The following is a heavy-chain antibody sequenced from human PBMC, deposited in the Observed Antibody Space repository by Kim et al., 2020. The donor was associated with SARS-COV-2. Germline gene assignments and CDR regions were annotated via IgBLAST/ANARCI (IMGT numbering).Heavy chain of an antibody. CDR1: GFSFGACA. CDR3: ASRVRIEVPGNIDY. V-gene: IGHV3-23*01. CDR2: VSASGGST. J-gene: IGHJ4*02. Sequence: GGSLRLSCAASGFSFGACAMSWVRQAPGKGLEWVSTVSASGGSTFYADSVKGRFTISRDNSKYTLSLLMTSLTVEDTAVYYCASRVRIEVPGNIDYWGQGTLVTVSS. D-gene: IGHD6-19*01.